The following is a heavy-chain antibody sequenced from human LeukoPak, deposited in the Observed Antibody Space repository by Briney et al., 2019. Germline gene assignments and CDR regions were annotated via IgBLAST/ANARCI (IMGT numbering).Heavy chain of an antibody. D-gene: IGHD1-26*01. CDR3: ATVGREWELLYYYYGMDV. Sequence: GSLRLSCAASGFTFSSYAMSWVRQAPGKGLEWVSAISGSGGSTYYADSVKGRFTISRDNSKNTLYLQMNSLRAEDTAVYYCATVGREWELLYYYYGMDVWGQGTTVTVSS. CDR1: GFTFSSYA. CDR2: ISGSGGST. J-gene: IGHJ6*02. V-gene: IGHV3-23*01.